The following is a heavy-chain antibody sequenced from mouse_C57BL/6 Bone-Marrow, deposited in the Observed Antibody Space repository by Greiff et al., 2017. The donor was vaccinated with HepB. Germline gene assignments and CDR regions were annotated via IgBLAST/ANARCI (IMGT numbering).Heavy chain of an antibody. Sequence: EVQLKESGGDLVKPGGSLKLSCAASGFTFSSYGMSWVRQTPDKRLEWVATISSGGSYTYYPDSVKGRFTISRDNAKNTLYLQMSSLKSEDTAMYYCARRGCGDYWGQGTTLTVSS. J-gene: IGHJ2*01. CDR3: ARRGCGDY. V-gene: IGHV5-6*01. CDR1: GFTFSSYG. CDR2: ISSGGSYT.